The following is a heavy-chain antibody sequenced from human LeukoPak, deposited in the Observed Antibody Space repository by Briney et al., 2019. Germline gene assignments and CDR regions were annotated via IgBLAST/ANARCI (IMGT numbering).Heavy chain of an antibody. CDR3: ARAAYDILTGQPIFDY. D-gene: IGHD3-9*01. V-gene: IGHV3-13*01. J-gene: IGHJ4*02. CDR2: IGTAGDT. CDR1: GFTFSSYD. Sequence: GGSLRLSCAASGFTFSSYDMHWVRQAPGKGLEWVSAIGTAGDTYYPGSVKGRFTISRENAKNSLYLQMKSLRAGDTAVYYCARAAYDILTGQPIFDYWGQGTLVTVSS.